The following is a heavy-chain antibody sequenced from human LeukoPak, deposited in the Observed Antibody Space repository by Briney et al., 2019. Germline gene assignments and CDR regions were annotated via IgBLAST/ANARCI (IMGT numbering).Heavy chain of an antibody. CDR2: IKGDGSEK. CDR1: GFTFSSYW. D-gene: IGHD4-11*01. J-gene: IGHJ5*02. V-gene: IGHV3-7*01. Sequence: GGSLRLSCAASGFTFSSYWMSWVRLAPGKRLEWVANIKGDGSEKWYVDSVKGRFTISRDNAQNSVHPQMNSRRAEDTAVYYCARDEYRSRWLHPWGQGTLVTVTS. CDR3: ARDEYRSRWLHP.